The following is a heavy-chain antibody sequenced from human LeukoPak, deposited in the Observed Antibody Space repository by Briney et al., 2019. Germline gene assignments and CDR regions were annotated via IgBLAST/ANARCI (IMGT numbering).Heavy chain of an antibody. CDR3: AKGSQRITMIVVVISSPSEYFQH. CDR2: INWSSGNI. CDR1: GFTFNDYA. J-gene: IGHJ1*01. Sequence: GGSLRLSCAASGFTFNDYAMHWVRQAPGKGLEWVSGINWSSGNIVYADSVKGRFTISRDNAKNSLHLQMNSLRAEDTAVYYCAKGSQRITMIVVVISSPSEYFQHWGQGTLVTVSS. V-gene: IGHV3-9*01. D-gene: IGHD3-22*01.